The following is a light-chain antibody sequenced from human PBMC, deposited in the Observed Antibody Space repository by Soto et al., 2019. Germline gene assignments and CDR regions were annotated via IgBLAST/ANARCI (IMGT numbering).Light chain of an antibody. CDR2: EGS. CDR3: CSYGVRSTYV. V-gene: IGLV2-23*01. J-gene: IGLJ1*01. CDR1: SSDVGSYNL. Sequence: QSALTQPASVSGSPGQSITISCTGTSSDVGSYNLVSWYQQHPGKAPKLMIYEGSKRPTGVSNRFSGSKSANTASLTISGLQPEDEAEYYCCSYGVRSTYVFRGGTKVTVL.